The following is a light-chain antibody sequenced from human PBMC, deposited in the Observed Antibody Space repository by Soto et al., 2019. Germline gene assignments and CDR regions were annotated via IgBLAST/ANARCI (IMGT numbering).Light chain of an antibody. CDR2: GVS. J-gene: IGKJ4*01. CDR1: QSVRSDY. CDR3: QQYGNSPLT. Sequence: VMTQSPLSLPVTLVHPATLSCMASQSVRSDYFAWYQQKPGQAPRVIIFGVSTRATGVPDRFSGSGSGTDFTLTISRLEPEDFALYYCQQYGNSPLTFGGGTKVDI. V-gene: IGKV3-20*01.